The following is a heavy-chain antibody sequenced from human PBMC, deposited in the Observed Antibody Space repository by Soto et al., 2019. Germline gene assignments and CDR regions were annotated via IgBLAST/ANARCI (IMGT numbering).Heavy chain of an antibody. CDR1: GGSISSSSYY. CDR3: ARHRWYYDSSGYYFFDY. CDR2: IYYSGST. Sequence: SETLSLTCTVSGGSISSSSYYWGWIRQPPGKGLEWIGSIYYSGSTYYNPSLKSRVTISVDTSKNQFSLKLSSVTAADTAVYYCARHRWYYDSSGYYFFDYWGQGTLVTVSS. D-gene: IGHD3-22*01. V-gene: IGHV4-39*01. J-gene: IGHJ4*02.